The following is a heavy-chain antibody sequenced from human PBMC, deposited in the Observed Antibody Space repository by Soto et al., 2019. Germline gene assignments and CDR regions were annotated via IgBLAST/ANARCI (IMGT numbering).Heavy chain of an antibody. V-gene: IGHV3-23*01. J-gene: IGHJ4*02. CDR1: GFTFSSYA. Sequence: EVQLLESGGGLVQPGGSLRLSCVASGFTFSSYAMSWVRQAPGKGLEWVSGISASRSTTYYADSVKGRFTISRDNSKNTVYLQMNSLRADDTAVYYCAKGGAIGTTPHLDYWGQGTLVTVSS. D-gene: IGHD1-7*01. CDR3: AKGGAIGTTPHLDY. CDR2: ISASRSTT.